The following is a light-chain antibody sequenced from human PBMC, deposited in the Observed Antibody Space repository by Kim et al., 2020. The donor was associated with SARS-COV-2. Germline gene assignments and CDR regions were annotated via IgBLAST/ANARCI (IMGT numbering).Light chain of an antibody. CDR2: GAS. V-gene: IGKV3-15*01. Sequence: VSPGERATLSCRASQSVRSNLAWYQQKPGQAPRLLIYGASTRATGIPARFSGSGSGTEFTLTISSLQSEDFAVYYCQQYNNWPRNTFGQGTKLEI. CDR3: QQYNNWPRNT. CDR1: QSVRSN. J-gene: IGKJ2*01.